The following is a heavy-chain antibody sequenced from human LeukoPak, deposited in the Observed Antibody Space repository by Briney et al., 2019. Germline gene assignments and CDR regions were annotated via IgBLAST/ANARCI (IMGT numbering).Heavy chain of an antibody. D-gene: IGHD1-7*01. CDR3: TRAGTYYYGMDV. J-gene: IGHJ6*02. CDR1: GFTFSGSA. CDR2: IRSKANSYAT. Sequence: AGGSLRLSCAASGFTFSGSAMHWVRQASGKGLEWGGRIRSKANSYATAYAASVKGRFTISRDDSKNTAYLQMNSLKTEDTAVYYCTRAGTYYYGMDVWGQGTTVTVSS. V-gene: IGHV3-73*01.